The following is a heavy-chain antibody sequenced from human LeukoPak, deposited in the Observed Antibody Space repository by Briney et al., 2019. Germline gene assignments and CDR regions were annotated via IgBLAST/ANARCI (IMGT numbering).Heavy chain of an antibody. CDR3: ARGGGYASPIGY. V-gene: IGHV4-59*01. CDR2: IYHSGST. J-gene: IGHJ4*02. CDR1: VGSTSTYY. Sequence: SEPLSLTCTLSVGSTSTYYWRWTRHPPGKGLEWLGYIYHSGSTNYNPALKSRVTISVDTSKNQFSLKLSSVTAADTAVYYCARGGGYASPIGYWGQGALVTVSS. D-gene: IGHD5-12*01.